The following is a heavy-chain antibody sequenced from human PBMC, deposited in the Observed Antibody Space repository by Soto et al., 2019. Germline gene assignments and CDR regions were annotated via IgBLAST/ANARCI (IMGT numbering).Heavy chain of an antibody. V-gene: IGHV1-18*04. Sequence: APVKVSCKASGYAFTSFGITWVRQAPGQGLEWMGWISAYNDNTNYAQKFQDRVTMTTDTSTSTAHMELRSLRSDDTAVYYCARENWNYDYYYGMDIWGQGTTVTVSS. CDR2: ISAYNDNT. J-gene: IGHJ6*02. CDR1: GYAFTSFG. D-gene: IGHD1-1*01. CDR3: ARENWNYDYYYGMDI.